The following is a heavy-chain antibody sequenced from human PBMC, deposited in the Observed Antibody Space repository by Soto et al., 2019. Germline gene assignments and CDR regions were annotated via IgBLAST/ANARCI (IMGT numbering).Heavy chain of an antibody. CDR3: ARLDPSGIVVVPAAIDY. CDR1: GGSISSSSYY. J-gene: IGHJ4*02. V-gene: IGHV4-39*01. D-gene: IGHD2-2*01. CDR2: IYYSGST. Sequence: QLQLQESGPGLVKPSETLSLTCTVSGGSISSSSYYWGWIRQPPGKGLEWIGSIYYSGSTYYNPSLKSRVTISVDTPTNQFSLKLSSVTAADTAVYYCARLDPSGIVVVPAAIDYWGQGTLVTVSS.